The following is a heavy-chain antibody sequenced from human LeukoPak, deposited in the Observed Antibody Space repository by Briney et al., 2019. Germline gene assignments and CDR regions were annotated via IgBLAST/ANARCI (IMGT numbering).Heavy chain of an antibody. CDR1: GFTFSSYW. D-gene: IGHD3-22*01. CDR3: ARPSYYYDSSGYYY. CDR2: IKQDGREK. V-gene: IGHV3-7*01. Sequence: PGGSLRLSCAASGFTFSSYWMSWVRQAPGKGVEWVANIKQDGREKYYVDSVKGGFTISRDNAQISLYLQMNSLRAEDTAVYFCARPSYYYDSSGYYYWGQGTLVTVSS. J-gene: IGHJ4*02.